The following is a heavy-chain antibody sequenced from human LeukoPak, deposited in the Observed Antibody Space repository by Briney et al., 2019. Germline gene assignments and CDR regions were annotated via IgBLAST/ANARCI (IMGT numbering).Heavy chain of an antibody. CDR2: IYYSGST. CDR3: ARRDFSGWNYYDY. Sequence: SSETLSLTCTVSGGSMNSYYWSWIRQPPGKGLEWIGHIYYSGSTKYNPSLESRVTISVDTSKNQLSLKLSSVTAADTAVYYCARRDFSGWNYYDYWGQGTLVTVSS. D-gene: IGHD6-19*01. V-gene: IGHV4-59*01. J-gene: IGHJ4*02. CDR1: GGSMNSYY.